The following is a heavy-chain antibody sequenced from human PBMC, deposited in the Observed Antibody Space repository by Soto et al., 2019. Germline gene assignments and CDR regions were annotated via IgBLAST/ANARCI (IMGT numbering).Heavy chain of an antibody. D-gene: IGHD3-10*01. CDR1: GGSISSGGYY. CDR2: IYYSGST. J-gene: IGHJ6*02. V-gene: IGHV4-31*01. Sequence: QVQLQESGPGLVNPSQTLSLTFTVSGGSISSGGYYWSWIRQHPGKGLEWIGYIYYSGSTYYNPSLKSPVTISVDTSKNQFSLKLSSVTAADTAVYYCARDSGSGSYYIERDDYYGMDGWGQGTTVTVSS. CDR3: ARDSGSGSYYIERDDYYGMDG.